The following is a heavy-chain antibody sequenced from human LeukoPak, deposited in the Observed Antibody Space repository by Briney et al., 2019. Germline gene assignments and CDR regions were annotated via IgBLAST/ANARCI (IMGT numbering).Heavy chain of an antibody. D-gene: IGHD3-9*01. CDR1: GGSISSSY. Sequence: SETLSLTCTVSGGSISSSYWSWIRQPPGKGLEWIGYIYHSGSTNYNPSLKSRVTISVDTSKNQFSLKLSSVTAADTAVYYCARDRNYDILTGYDYWGQGTLVTVSS. CDR3: ARDRNYDILTGYDY. CDR2: IYHSGST. V-gene: IGHV4-59*01. J-gene: IGHJ4*02.